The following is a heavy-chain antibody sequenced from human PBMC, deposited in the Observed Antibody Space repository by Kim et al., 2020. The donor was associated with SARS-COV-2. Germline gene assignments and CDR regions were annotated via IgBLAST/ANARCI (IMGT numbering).Heavy chain of an antibody. CDR1: GGSFSGYY. CDR3: ASYYDSSGEPGLFDI. CDR2: INHSGST. Sequence: SETLSLTCAVYGGSFSGYYWSWIRQPPGKGLEWIGEINHSGSTNYNPSLKSRVTISVDTSKNQFSLKLSSVTAADTAVYYCASYYDSSGEPGLFDIWGQGTMVTVSS. J-gene: IGHJ3*02. V-gene: IGHV4-34*01. D-gene: IGHD3-22*01.